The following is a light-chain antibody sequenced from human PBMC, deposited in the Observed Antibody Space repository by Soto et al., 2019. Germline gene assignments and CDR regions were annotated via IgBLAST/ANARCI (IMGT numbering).Light chain of an antibody. V-gene: IGKV3-20*01. CDR2: GAS. Sequence: EIVLTQSPGTLSLSPGERATLSCRASQSVSSSYLAWYQQKAGQAPRLLIYGASSRATGTPDRFSGSGSGTDFILTISRLEPEDFAVYYCQQYNNWPRTFGQGTKVDIK. CDR1: QSVSSSY. CDR3: QQYNNWPRT. J-gene: IGKJ1*01.